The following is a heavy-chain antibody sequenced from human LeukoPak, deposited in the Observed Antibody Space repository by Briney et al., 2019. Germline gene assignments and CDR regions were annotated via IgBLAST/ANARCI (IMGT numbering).Heavy chain of an antibody. V-gene: IGHV3-7*04. Sequence: PGGSLRLSCAASGFTFSIYWMTWVRQAPGKGLEWVANIKEDGSEKYYVDSVKGRFTISRDNAKNSLYLQMNSLRAEDTAVYSCARGDYGDYWNYYYMDVWGKGTTVTVSS. CDR3: ARGDYGDYWNYYYMDV. CDR2: IKEDGSEK. D-gene: IGHD4-17*01. CDR1: GFTFSIYW. J-gene: IGHJ6*03.